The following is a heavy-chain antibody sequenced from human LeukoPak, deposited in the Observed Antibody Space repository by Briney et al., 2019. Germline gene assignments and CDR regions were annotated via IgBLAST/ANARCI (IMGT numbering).Heavy chain of an antibody. CDR3: ARGHNHITMVRGSWFDP. CDR2: INTNTGNP. Sequence: GASVKVSCKASGYTFTSYAMNWVRQAPGQGLEWMGWINTNTGNPTYAQGFTGRFVFSLDTSVSTAYLQISSLKAEDTAVYYCARGHNHITMVRGSWFDPWGQGTLVTVSS. J-gene: IGHJ5*02. V-gene: IGHV7-4-1*02. CDR1: GYTFTSYA. D-gene: IGHD3-10*01.